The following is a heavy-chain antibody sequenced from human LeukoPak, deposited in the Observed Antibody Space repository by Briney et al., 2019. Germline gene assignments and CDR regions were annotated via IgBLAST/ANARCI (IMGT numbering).Heavy chain of an antibody. CDR2: IIPIFGTA. CDR3: ARLDKAGIFDY. Sequence: ATVKVSCKASGGTFSSYAISWVRQAPGQGLEWMGGIIPIFGTANYAQKFQGRATITADESTSTAYMELSSLRSEDTAVYYCARLDKAGIFDYWGQGTLVTVSS. J-gene: IGHJ4*02. CDR1: GGTFSSYA. V-gene: IGHV1-69*01. D-gene: IGHD3/OR15-3a*01.